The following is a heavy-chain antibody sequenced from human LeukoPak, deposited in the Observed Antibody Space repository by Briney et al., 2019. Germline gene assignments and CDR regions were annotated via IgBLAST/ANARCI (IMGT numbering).Heavy chain of an antibody. CDR3: ARGNVAGHGLNEY. V-gene: IGHV3-23*01. CDR2: ISSGGDAT. Sequence: GGPLRLSCAASGFTFTTYDMSWARQAPGKGLEWVSDISSGGDATYYADSVRGRFIVSRDNAKNSVYLQMNSMRGGDTAVYFCARGNVAGHGLNEYWGQGTLVTVSS. CDR1: GFTFTTYD. D-gene: IGHD6-19*01. J-gene: IGHJ4*02.